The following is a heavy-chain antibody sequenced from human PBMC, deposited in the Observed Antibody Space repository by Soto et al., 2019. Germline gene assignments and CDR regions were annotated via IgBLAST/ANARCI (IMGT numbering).Heavy chain of an antibody. CDR1: GFTFTSSA. V-gene: IGHV1-58*02. CDR3: AGKGRGSIGAHYYYGMDV. J-gene: IGHJ6*02. CDR2: IVVGSGNT. D-gene: IGHD1-26*01. Sequence: SVKVSCKASGFTFTSSAMQWVRQARGQRLEWIGWIVVGSGNTNYAQKFQERVTITRDMSTSTAYMELSSLRSEDTAVYYCAGKGRGSIGAHYYYGMDVWGQGTTVTVSS.